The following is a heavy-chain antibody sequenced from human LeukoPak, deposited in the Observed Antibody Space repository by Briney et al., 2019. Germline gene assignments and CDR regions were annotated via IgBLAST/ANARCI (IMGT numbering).Heavy chain of an antibody. D-gene: IGHD3-10*01. Sequence: GGSLRLSCTASGFTFSNYAMSWVRQAPGKGLEWVSYISSSSSTVYYADSVKGRFTISRDNAKNSLYLQMNSLRAEDTAVYYCARRGGTGRFDYWGQGTLVTVSS. CDR1: GFTFSNYA. V-gene: IGHV3-48*04. J-gene: IGHJ4*02. CDR2: ISSSSSTV. CDR3: ARRGGTGRFDY.